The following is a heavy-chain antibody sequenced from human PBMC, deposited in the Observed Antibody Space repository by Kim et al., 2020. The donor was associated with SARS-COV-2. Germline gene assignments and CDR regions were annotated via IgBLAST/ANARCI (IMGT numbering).Heavy chain of an antibody. J-gene: IGHJ4*02. D-gene: IGHD2-2*01. CDR3: ARRGYCSSSTCFDY. Sequence: YADPVKGRFTISRGISKNTLFLHMTGLRADDSAVYYCARRGYCSSSTCFDYWGQGALVTVSS. V-gene: IGHV3-53*01.